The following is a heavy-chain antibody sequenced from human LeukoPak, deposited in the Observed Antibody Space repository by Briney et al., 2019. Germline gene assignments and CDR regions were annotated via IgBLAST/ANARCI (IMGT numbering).Heavy chain of an antibody. J-gene: IGHJ4*02. CDR2: INTDGSST. Sequence: GGSLRLSCAASGFTFSSYWMHWVRQAPGKGLVWVSRINTDGSSTSYADSVKGRFTISRDNSMNTLYLQMNSLRAEDTAVYYCAKGDSTSCCRGEVYWGQGTLVTVSS. D-gene: IGHD2-2*01. CDR3: AKGDSTSCCRGEVY. V-gene: IGHV3-74*01. CDR1: GFTFSSYW.